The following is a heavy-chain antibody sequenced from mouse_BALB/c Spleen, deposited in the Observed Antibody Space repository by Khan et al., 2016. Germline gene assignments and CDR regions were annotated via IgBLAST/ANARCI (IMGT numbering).Heavy chain of an antibody. V-gene: IGHV9-3*02. CDR3: AEDNYGSNGFAY. D-gene: IGHD1-1*01. Sequence: QIQLVQSGPELKKPGETVKISCKASGYTFTNYGMNWVKQAPGKGLKWMGWINTNTGEPTYAAEFKGRFAFSLETSASTAYLQINNLNNEDTATDFCAEDNYGSNGFAYWGQGTLVTVSA. CDR1: GYTFTNYG. CDR2: INTNTGEP. J-gene: IGHJ3*01.